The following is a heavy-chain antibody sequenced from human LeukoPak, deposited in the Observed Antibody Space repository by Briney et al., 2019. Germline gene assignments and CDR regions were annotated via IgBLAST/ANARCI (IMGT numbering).Heavy chain of an antibody. D-gene: IGHD4-17*01. Sequence: ASVKVSCKASGGQVTSSGISCGRQAPGQRLEWMGTILPIFNSTNYAQKFQDRVTVTADESTGTVYMEVNSLISDETAVYYCARDKGASDNSGDDYWGQGTLVTVSS. CDR1: GGQVTSSG. V-gene: IGHV1-69*13. CDR2: ILPIFNST. CDR3: ARDKGASDNSGDDY. J-gene: IGHJ4*02.